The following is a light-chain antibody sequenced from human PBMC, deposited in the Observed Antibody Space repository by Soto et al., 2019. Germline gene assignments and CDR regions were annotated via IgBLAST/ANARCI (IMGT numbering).Light chain of an antibody. CDR1: QSVSSY. Sequence: EIVLTQSPATLSLSPGARATLSCRASQSVSSYLAWYQQKPGQAPRLLIYDASNTATGLPARFSGSGSGTDFTLTISSLEPEDFAVYYCQQRSNWPRTVGQGTKVDIK. CDR3: QQRSNWPRT. J-gene: IGKJ1*01. CDR2: DAS. V-gene: IGKV3-11*01.